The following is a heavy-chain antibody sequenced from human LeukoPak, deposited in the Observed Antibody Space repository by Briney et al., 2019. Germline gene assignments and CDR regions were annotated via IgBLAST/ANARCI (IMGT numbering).Heavy chain of an antibody. CDR2: ISGSGAYT. V-gene: IGHV3-23*01. D-gene: IGHD6-13*01. CDR1: GFTFSSYT. Sequence: GGSLRLSCAASGFTFSSYTMSWVRQAPGKGLEWVSGISGSGAYTYHADSVKGRFTISRDNSKNTLYLQMNSLRVEDTAVYYCAKHFSTAAAGDYWGQGTLVTVS. J-gene: IGHJ4*02. CDR3: AKHFSTAAAGDY.